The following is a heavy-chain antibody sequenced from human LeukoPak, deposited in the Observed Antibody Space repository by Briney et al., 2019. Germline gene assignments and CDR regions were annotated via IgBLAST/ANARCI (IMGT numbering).Heavy chain of an antibody. CDR2: IKQDGSEK. J-gene: IGHJ4*02. D-gene: IGHD3-22*01. CDR3: ARQPHYYDSSGYYSRHY. CDR1: GFAFSSYW. V-gene: IGHV3-7*01. Sequence: GGSLGLSCAASGFAFSSYWMSWVRQAPGKGLEWVASIKQDGSEKYYVDSVKGRFTISRDNAKNSLYLQMNSLRAEDTAVYYCARQPHYYDSSGYYSRHYWGQGTLVTVSS.